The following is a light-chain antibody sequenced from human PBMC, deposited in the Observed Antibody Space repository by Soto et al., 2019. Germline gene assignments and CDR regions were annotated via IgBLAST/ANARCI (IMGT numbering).Light chain of an antibody. CDR1: SSDVGGYKY. J-gene: IGLJ1*01. V-gene: IGLV2-8*01. Sequence: QSALTQPPSASGSPGQSVTISCTGTSSDVGGYKYVSWYQQHPGEAPTVILYEVNKRPSGVPDRFSGSKSGNTASLTVSGLQAEDEADYYCVSHAGTTTIFGTGTKVTVL. CDR3: VSHAGTTTI. CDR2: EVN.